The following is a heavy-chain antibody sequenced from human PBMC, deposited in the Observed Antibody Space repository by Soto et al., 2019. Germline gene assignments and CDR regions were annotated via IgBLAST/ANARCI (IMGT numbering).Heavy chain of an antibody. CDR2: IYYSGST. J-gene: IGHJ4*02. Sequence: PSETLSLTCTVSGGSISSSSYYWGWIRQPPGKGLEWIGSIYYSGSTYYNPSLKGRLTISRDNAKNTLYLQMNSLRAEDTAVYYCVRDDIGLGIDYWGLGTLVTVSS. CDR3: VRDDIGLGIDY. D-gene: IGHD1-26*01. CDR1: GGSISSSSYY. V-gene: IGHV4-39*02.